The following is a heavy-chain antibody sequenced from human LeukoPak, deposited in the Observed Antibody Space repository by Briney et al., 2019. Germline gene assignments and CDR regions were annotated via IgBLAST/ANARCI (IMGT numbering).Heavy chain of an antibody. CDR1: GFTFGDYS. D-gene: IGHD3-3*01. CDR3: TWDHDFWSGPFDV. CDR2: IRRKGYGGTT. J-gene: IGHJ6*04. Sequence: GGSLRLSCTASGFTFGDYSLSWVRQAPEKGLEWVGFIRRKGYGGTTEYAPSVKGRFIISRDDSKSTAYLQMNSLKTEDTAVYYCTWDHDFWSGPFDVWGKGTTVTVSS. V-gene: IGHV3-49*04.